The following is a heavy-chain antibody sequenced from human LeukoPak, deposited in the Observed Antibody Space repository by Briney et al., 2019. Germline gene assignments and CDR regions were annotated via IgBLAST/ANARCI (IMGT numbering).Heavy chain of an antibody. CDR2: ISSSGSTI. J-gene: IGHJ6*04. V-gene: IGHV3-48*03. D-gene: IGHD3-10*02. CDR3: AELGITMIGGV. CDR1: GFTFSSYE. Sequence: GGSLRLSCAASGFTFSSYEMNWVRQAPGKGLGWVSYISSSGSTIYYADSVKGRFTISRDNAKNSLYLQMNSLRAEDTAVYYCAELGITMIGGVWGKGTTVTISS.